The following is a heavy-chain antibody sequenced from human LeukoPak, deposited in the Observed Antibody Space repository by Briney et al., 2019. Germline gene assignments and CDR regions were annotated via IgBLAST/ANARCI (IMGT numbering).Heavy chain of an antibody. D-gene: IGHD2-21*02. CDR2: LWYDGNNK. CDR3: ARHRAAEVVTAIRLSPHFDY. CDR1: GFTFSNYG. Sequence: GGSLRLSCVASGFTFSNYGMHWVRQAPGKGLEWVAILWYDGNNKYYADAVRGRFTISRDNSKNTLYLQMNSLRVEDTAVYYCARHRAAEVVTAIRLSPHFDYWGQGTVVTASS. V-gene: IGHV3-33*01. J-gene: IGHJ4*02.